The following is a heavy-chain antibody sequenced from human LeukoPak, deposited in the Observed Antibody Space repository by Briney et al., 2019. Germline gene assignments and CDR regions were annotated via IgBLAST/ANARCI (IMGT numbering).Heavy chain of an antibody. D-gene: IGHD3-10*01. J-gene: IGHJ4*02. CDR1: GFTSTSYA. Sequence: GSLRLSCVASGFTSTSYAMRWVRQAPEKGLEWVSVISGSGGTTHDADSVKGRFTISRDNSKNTLYLQMNSLRAEDTAVYYCAKDRYDSGTYYINVWGQGTLVTVSS. CDR3: AKDRYDSGTYYINV. CDR2: ISGSGGTT. V-gene: IGHV3-23*01.